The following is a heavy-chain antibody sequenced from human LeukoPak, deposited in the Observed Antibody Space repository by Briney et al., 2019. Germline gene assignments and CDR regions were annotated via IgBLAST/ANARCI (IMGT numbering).Heavy chain of an antibody. CDR3: TRDPRHFDS. Sequence: KSGGSLRLSCAASGFTFSDSYMTWVRQAPGEGVEWVAYISGSGHDINYSDSVKGRFTISRDNAKNSLYLQMSSLRAEDTAVYYCTRDPRHFDSCGQGTLVTVSS. D-gene: IGHD6-6*01. CDR1: GFTFSDSY. CDR2: ISGSGHDI. V-gene: IGHV3-11*04. J-gene: IGHJ5*01.